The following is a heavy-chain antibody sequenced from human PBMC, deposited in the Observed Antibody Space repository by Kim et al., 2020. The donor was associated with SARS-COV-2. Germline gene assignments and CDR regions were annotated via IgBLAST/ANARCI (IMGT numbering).Heavy chain of an antibody. J-gene: IGHJ4*02. V-gene: IGHV3-7*01. D-gene: IGHD1-26*01. Sequence: SLNYYVDSLKGRFTVSRDNAKNSLYLQMNSLRADDTAVYFCARSGRTGDYWGQGTLVTVSS. CDR2: SLN. CDR3: ARSGRTGDY.